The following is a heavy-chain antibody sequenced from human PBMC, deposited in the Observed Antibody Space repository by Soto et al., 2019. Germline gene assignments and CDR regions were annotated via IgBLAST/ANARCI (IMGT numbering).Heavy chain of an antibody. CDR2: IIPIFGTA. J-gene: IGHJ5*02. CDR1: GGTFSSYA. V-gene: IGHV1-69*13. Sequence: SVKVSCKASGGTFSSYAISWVRQAPGQGLEWMGGIIPIFGTANYAQKFQGRVTITADESTSTAYMELSSPRSEDTAVYYCAGSIVGASRFDPWGQGTLVTVSS. CDR3: AGSIVGASRFDP. D-gene: IGHD1-26*01.